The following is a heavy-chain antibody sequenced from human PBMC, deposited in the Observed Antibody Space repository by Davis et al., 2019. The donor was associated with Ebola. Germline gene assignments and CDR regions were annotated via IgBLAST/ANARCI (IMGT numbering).Heavy chain of an antibody. D-gene: IGHD6-19*01. CDR2: TRNNANSYTT. J-gene: IGHJ6*02. CDR3: ARGHPLYSSGWTYYYYYGMDV. CDR1: GFTFSSYW. Sequence: GGSLRLSCAASGFTFSSYWMHWVRQAPGKGLEWVGRTRNNANSYTTEYAASVKGRFTISRDDSKNSLYLQMNSLKTEDTAVYYCARGHPLYSSGWTYYYYYGMDVWGQGTTVTVSS. V-gene: IGHV3-72*01.